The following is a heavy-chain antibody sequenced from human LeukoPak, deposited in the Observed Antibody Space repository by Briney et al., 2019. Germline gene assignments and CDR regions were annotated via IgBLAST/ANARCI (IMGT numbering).Heavy chain of an antibody. CDR1: GFTVSSNY. Sequence: GGSLRLSCAASGFTVSSNYMSWVRQAPGQGLECVSVIYGGGSTYYADSVKGRFTISRDNSKSTQYLQMNSLRAEDTAVYYCARDGHLGQQWGQGILVTVSS. CDR2: IYGGGST. J-gene: IGHJ1*01. D-gene: IGHD7-27*01. CDR3: ARDGHLGQQ. V-gene: IGHV3-66*01.